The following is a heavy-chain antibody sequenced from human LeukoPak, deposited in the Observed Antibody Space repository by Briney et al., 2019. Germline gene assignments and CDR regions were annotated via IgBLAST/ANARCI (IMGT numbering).Heavy chain of an antibody. CDR1: GFTFSNYE. Sequence: GGSLRLSCAASGFTFSNYEMNWVRQAPGKGLEWLSYISDSGSTIYYADSVKGRFTISRDNAKNSLFLQMNSLGAEDTAVYYCAREGPSSLGDMPFDYWGQGTLVTVSS. V-gene: IGHV3-48*03. CDR3: AREGPSSLGDMPFDY. CDR2: ISDSGSTI. J-gene: IGHJ4*02. D-gene: IGHD3-16*01.